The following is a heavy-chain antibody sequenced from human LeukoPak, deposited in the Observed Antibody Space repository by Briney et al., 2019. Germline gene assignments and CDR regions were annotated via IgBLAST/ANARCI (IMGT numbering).Heavy chain of an antibody. D-gene: IGHD6-19*01. CDR2: IKQDGSEK. CDR1: GFTFSDYY. J-gene: IGHJ4*02. Sequence: GGSLRLSCAASGFTFSDYYMSWIRQAPGKGLEWVANIKQDGSEKYYVDSVKGRFTISRDNAKNSLYLQMNSLRAEDTAVYYCASDSGWSPFDYWGQGTLVTVSS. V-gene: IGHV3-7*01. CDR3: ASDSGWSPFDY.